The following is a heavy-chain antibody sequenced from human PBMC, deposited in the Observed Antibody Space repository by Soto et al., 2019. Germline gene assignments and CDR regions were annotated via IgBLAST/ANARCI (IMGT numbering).Heavy chain of an antibody. Sequence: QPEGALRLSCAASGLTCSSYDMHLVRQAPDKGLEWVAVISYDGSNKYYTDPVKGRFTISRDNSKNTLYLQMNSLRAEDTAVYYCAKDFRWFGEFVNYYGMDVWRQGTTVTVSS. D-gene: IGHD3-10*01. CDR1: GLTCSSYD. V-gene: IGHV3-30*18. CDR3: AKDFRWFGEFVNYYGMDV. J-gene: IGHJ6*02. CDR2: ISYDGSNK.